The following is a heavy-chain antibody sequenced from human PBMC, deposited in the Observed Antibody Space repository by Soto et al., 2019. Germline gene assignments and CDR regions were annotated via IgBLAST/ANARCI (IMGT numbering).Heavy chain of an antibody. Sequence: GGSLRLSCAASGFTVSSNYMSWVRQAPGKGLEWVSVIYSGGSTYYADSVKGRFTISRDNSKNTLYLQMNSLRAEDTAVYYCARDLYSSGWYSLSSSIWGQGTMVTVSS. CDR2: IYSGGST. CDR3: ARDLYSSGWYSLSSSI. J-gene: IGHJ3*02. D-gene: IGHD6-19*01. V-gene: IGHV3-66*01. CDR1: GFTVSSNY.